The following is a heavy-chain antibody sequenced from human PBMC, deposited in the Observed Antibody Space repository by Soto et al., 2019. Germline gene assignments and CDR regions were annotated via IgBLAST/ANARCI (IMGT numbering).Heavy chain of an antibody. CDR2: ISSSSSTI. CDR1: GFTFSSYS. CDR3: ARPEYSSSSYGMDV. Sequence: EVQLVESGGGLVQPGGSLRLSCAASGFTFSSYSMNWGRQAPGKGLEWVSYISSSSSTIYYADSVKGRFTISRDNAKNSLYLQMNSLRDEDTAVYYCARPEYSSSSYGMDVWGQGTTVTVSS. V-gene: IGHV3-48*02. J-gene: IGHJ6*02. D-gene: IGHD6-6*01.